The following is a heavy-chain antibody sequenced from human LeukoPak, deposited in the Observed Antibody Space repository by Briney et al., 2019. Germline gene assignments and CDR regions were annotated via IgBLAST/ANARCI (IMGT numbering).Heavy chain of an antibody. CDR3: ANGPMITFGGLTEREFDY. CDR1: GFTFSSYG. D-gene: IGHD3-16*01. V-gene: IGHV3-33*08. Sequence: GGSLRLSCAASGFTFSSYGMHWVRQAPGKGLEWVAVIWYGGSNKYYADSVKGRFAISRDNSKNTLYLQMDSLRTEDTAVYYCANGPMITFGGLTEREFDYWGQGTLVTVSS. CDR2: IWYGGSNK. J-gene: IGHJ4*02.